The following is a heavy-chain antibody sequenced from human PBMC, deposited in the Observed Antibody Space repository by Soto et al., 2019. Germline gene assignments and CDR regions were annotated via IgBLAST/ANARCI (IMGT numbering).Heavy chain of an antibody. D-gene: IGHD6-6*01. CDR1: GGSISSYY. CDR3: ARRYSSSHDF. CDR2: IYYTGST. V-gene: IGHV4-59*01. Sequence: QVQLQESGPGLVKPSETLSLTCTVSGGSISSYYWSWIRQPPGKGLEWIGYIYYTGSTNYNPSLKSRVTISVDTSKNQFSLKLTSVTAAATAVYYCARRYSSSHDFWGQGTLVTVSS. J-gene: IGHJ4*02.